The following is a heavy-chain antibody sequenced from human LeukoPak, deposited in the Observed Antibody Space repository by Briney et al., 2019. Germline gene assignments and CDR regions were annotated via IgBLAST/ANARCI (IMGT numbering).Heavy chain of an antibody. D-gene: IGHD6-13*01. CDR1: GYTFTSYY. CDR2: INPSGGST. Sequence: ASVKVSCKASGYTFTSYYMHWVRQAPGQGLEWMGIINPSGGSTSYAQKFQGRVTMTRDTSTSTVYMELSSLRSEDTAVYYCARDGGWAKYSSSWYGDYWGQGTLVTVSS. V-gene: IGHV1-46*01. CDR3: ARDGGWAKYSSSWYGDY. J-gene: IGHJ4*02.